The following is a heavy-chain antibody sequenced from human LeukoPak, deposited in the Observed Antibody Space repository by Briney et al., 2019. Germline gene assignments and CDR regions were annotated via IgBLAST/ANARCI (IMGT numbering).Heavy chain of an antibody. CDR1: GGSISTYS. CDR2: IYYSGST. Sequence: PSETLSLTCSVSGGSISTYSWSWIRQPPGKGLEWIGYIYYSGSTKYNPSLKSQVTISVGTSKNQFSLRLSSVTAADTAVYYCARGIDYDSSAYLDYWGQGTLVTVSS. V-gene: IGHV4-59*01. J-gene: IGHJ4*02. D-gene: IGHD3-22*01. CDR3: ARGIDYDSSAYLDY.